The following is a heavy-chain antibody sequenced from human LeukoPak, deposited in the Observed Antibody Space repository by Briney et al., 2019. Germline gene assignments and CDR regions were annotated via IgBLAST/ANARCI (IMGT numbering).Heavy chain of an antibody. CDR3: ARVNIVVVPAALDR. J-gene: IGHJ4*02. V-gene: IGHV1-18*01. CDR2: ISAYNGNT. Sequence: GASVKVSCKASGYTFTSYGISWGRQAPGQGLEWMGWISAYNGNTNYAQKLQGRVTMTIDTSTSTAYMELRSLRSDDTAVYYCARVNIVVVPAALDRWGQGTLVTVSS. D-gene: IGHD2-2*01. CDR1: GYTFTSYG.